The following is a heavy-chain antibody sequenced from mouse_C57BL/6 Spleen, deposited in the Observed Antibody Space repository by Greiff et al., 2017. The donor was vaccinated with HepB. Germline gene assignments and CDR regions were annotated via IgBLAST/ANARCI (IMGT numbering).Heavy chain of an antibody. V-gene: IGHV3-6*01. J-gene: IGHJ2*01. D-gene: IGHD3-2*02. CDR2: ISYDGSN. Sequence: EVQLVESGPGLVKPSQSLSLPCSVTGYSITSGYYWNWIRQFPGNKLEWMGYISYDGSNNYNPSLKNRISITRDTSKNQFFLKLNSVTTEDTATYYCASIRQLRSPYFGYWGQGTTLTVSS. CDR3: ASIRQLRSPYFGY. CDR1: GYSITSGYY.